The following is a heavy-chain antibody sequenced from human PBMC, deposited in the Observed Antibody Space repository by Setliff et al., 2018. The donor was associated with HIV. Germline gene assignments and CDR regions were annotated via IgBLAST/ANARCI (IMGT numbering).Heavy chain of an antibody. CDR3: ATFLFRDSTDPYYRPPGDFPLYYFDY. CDR1: GYTLSEYY. V-gene: IGHV1-69-2*01. CDR2: IDPEDGET. Sequence: ASVKVSCKASGYTLSEYYMHWVQQAPGKGLEWMGRIDPEDGETLYAEKSRGRVTMTADMSTNTAYLELGSLRSEDTAVYYCATFLFRDSTDPYYRPPGDFPLYYFDYWAQGTLVTVSS. D-gene: IGHD3-10*01. J-gene: IGHJ4*02.